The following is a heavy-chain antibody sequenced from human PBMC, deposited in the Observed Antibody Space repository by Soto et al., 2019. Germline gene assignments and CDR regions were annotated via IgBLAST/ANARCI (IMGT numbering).Heavy chain of an antibody. J-gene: IGHJ4*02. V-gene: IGHV1-69*13. CDR1: GYIFKNYA. D-gene: IGHD3-16*02. Sequence: PGASVKVSCKSSGYIFKNYAVTWLRQAPGQGLEWMGGIIPVFGTPDYSQKFRGRVTITADESTSTVYIELRSLTSEDTAVYYCARHLYDYVWGSYRHWGQGTLVTVSS. CDR2: IIPVFGTP. CDR3: ARHLYDYVWGSYRH.